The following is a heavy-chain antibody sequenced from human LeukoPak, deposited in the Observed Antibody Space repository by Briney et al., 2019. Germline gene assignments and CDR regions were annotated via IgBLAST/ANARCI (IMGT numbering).Heavy chain of an antibody. D-gene: IGHD2-2*02. CDR3: AKNGVTYTDYYYYMDV. J-gene: IGHJ6*03. CDR2: ISWNSGSV. CDR1: GFTFDDYA. Sequence: GGSLRLSCAASGFTFDDYAMHWVRQAPGKGLEWVSGISWNSGSVGYADSVKGRFTISRDNAKNSLYLQMDSLRAEDTAFYYCAKNGVTYTDYYYYMDVWGKGTTVTISS. V-gene: IGHV3-9*01.